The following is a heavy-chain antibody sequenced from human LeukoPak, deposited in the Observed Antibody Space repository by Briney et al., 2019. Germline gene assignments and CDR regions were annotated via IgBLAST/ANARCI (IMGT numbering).Heavy chain of an antibody. CDR1: AYTCTSYA. D-gene: IGHD5-24*01. CDR2: INAGNGNT. J-gene: IGHJ4*02. CDR3: ARVRSGREAYFDY. Sequence: ASVKVSCKASAYTCTSYAMHWVRQAPGQRLEWMGWINAGNGNTKYSQKFQGRVTITRDTSASTAYMELSSLRSEDTAVYYCARVRSGREAYFDYWGQGTLVTVSS. V-gene: IGHV1-3*01.